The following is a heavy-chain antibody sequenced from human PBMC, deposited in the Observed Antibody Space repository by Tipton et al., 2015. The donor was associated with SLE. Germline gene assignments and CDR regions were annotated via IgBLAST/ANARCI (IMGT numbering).Heavy chain of an antibody. Sequence: TLSLTCTVHGGSLRGYYWTWVRQPPGKGLEWIGEIYHGGSTKYNPSLKSRVTISVDTSKNQFSLKLSSVTAADAAVYYCAREPVYYYYYMDVWGKGTTVTVSS. CDR1: GGSLRGYY. CDR3: AREPVYYYYYMDV. J-gene: IGHJ6*03. V-gene: IGHV4-34*01. CDR2: IYHGGST.